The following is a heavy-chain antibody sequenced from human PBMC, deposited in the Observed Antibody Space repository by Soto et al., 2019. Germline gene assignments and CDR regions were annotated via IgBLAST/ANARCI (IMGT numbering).Heavy chain of an antibody. D-gene: IGHD3-9*01. CDR3: ARHAWLEN. CDR1: GFSVSGDT. Sequence: EVQLVETGGGLIYPGGSLRLSCAASGFSVSGDTMNWVRQAPGKGLEWISAIYGGGNTNDAGSVKGRFTISRDTSKNTLYLQMTSLRVEDTAVYYCARHAWLENWGQGTLVTVSS. V-gene: IGHV3-53*02. J-gene: IGHJ4*02. CDR2: IYGGGNT.